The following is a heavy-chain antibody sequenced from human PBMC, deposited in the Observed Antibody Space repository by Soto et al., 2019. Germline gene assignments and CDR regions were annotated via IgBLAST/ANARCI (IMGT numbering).Heavy chain of an antibody. CDR3: TRRYNWNDYYFDP. D-gene: IGHD1-20*01. V-gene: IGHV4-39*01. CDR1: GGSIRVQSYY. Sequence: SETLSLSCAVSGGSIRVQSYYWTWIRHTPGKGLEWVGSSYYSGTSYFNPALKGRVTISVDTSTNQFSLRLTSVTAADTAVYYCTRRYNWNDYYFDPWGQGTLVTVSS. J-gene: IGHJ5*02. CDR2: SYYSGTS.